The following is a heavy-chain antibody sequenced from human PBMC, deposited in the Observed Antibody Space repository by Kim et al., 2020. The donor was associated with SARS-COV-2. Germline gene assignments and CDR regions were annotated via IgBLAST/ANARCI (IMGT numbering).Heavy chain of an antibody. D-gene: IGHD2-2*01. J-gene: IGHJ6*02. CDR3: ARGEPAATYYDYGMDV. V-gene: IGHV1-2*02. Sequence: KVQGRVTMTRDTSISTAYMELSRLRSDDTAVYYCARGEPAATYYDYGMDVWGQGTTVTVSS.